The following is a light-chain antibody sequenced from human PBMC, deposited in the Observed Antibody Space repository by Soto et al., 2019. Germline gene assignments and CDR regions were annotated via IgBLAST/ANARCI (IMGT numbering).Light chain of an antibody. CDR3: QQYNHCEGT. V-gene: IGKV1-5*03. Sequence: DIRLTQSPSTLSASEGDRVIITCRASQSITNWLARYQQKAGKAPKLLIYKASILDGGVRSRFSGSGFGTAFTVTISSLQTADFATYYCQQYNHCEGTFGQGTKVEIK. J-gene: IGKJ1*01. CDR1: QSITNW. CDR2: KAS.